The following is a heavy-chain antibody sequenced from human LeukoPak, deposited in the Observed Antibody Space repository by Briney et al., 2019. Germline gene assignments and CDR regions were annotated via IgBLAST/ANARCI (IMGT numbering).Heavy chain of an antibody. CDR1: GGTFSSYA. J-gene: IGHJ3*01. CDR2: IIPIFGTA. Sequence: SVKVSCKASGGTFSSYAISWVRQAPGQGLEWMGGIIPIFGTANYAQKFQGRVTITADESTSTAYMELSSLRSEDTAVYYCARALTMVRGVMVDWGQGTMVTVSS. D-gene: IGHD3-10*01. CDR3: ARALTMVRGVMVD. V-gene: IGHV1-69*01.